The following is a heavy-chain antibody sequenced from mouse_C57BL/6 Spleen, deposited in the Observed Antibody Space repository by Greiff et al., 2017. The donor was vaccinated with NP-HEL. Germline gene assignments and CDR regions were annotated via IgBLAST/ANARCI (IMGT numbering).Heavy chain of an antibody. CDR3: ARQDLSLDY. V-gene: IGHV5-9*01. CDR2: ISGGGGNT. J-gene: IGHJ2*01. CDR1: GFTFSSYT. Sequence: EVKLVESGGGLVKPGGSLKLSCAASGFTFSSYTMSWVRQTPEKRLEWVATISGGGGNTYYPDSVKGRFTISRDNAKNTLYLQMSSLRSEDTALYYCARQDLSLDYWGQGTTLTVSS.